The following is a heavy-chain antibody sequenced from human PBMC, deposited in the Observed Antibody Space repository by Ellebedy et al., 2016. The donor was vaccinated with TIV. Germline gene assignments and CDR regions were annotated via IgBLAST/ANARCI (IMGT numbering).Heavy chain of an antibody. V-gene: IGHV1-24*01. J-gene: IGHJ4*02. CDR1: GYTLTELS. CDR2: FDPEDGET. Sequence: ASVKVSXXVSGYTLTELSMHWVRQAPGKGLEWMGGFDPEDGETIYAQKFQGRVTMTRNTSISTAYMELSSLRSEDTAVYYCARANRADYWGQGILVTVSS. D-gene: IGHD2/OR15-2a*01. CDR3: ARANRADY.